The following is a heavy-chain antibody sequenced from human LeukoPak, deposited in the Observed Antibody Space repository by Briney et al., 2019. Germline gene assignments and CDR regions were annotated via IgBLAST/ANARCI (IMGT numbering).Heavy chain of an antibody. CDR1: GYTFTGYY. D-gene: IGHD3-9*01. V-gene: IGHV1-2*02. CDR2: INPNSGGT. CDR3: ARGDILTGYSFDY. Sequence: ASVKVSCKASGYTFTGYYMHWVRQAPGQGLEWMGWINPNSGGTNYAQKLQGRVTMTRDTSISTAYMELSRLRSDDTAVYYCARGDILTGYSFDYWGQGTLVTVSS. J-gene: IGHJ4*02.